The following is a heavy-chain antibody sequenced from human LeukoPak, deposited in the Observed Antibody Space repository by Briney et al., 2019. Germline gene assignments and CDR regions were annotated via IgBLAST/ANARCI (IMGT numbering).Heavy chain of an antibody. CDR1: GFIFSTYG. J-gene: IGHJ4*02. D-gene: IGHD6-13*01. CDR3: AREWSSSWYG. Sequence: GGSLRLSCAASGFIFSTYGMHWVRQAPGKGLEWVAFIQFDGSEEFYADSVKGRFTISRDNAKNSLYLQMNSLRAEDTAVYYCAREWSSSWYGWGQGTLVTVSS. CDR2: IQFDGSEE. V-gene: IGHV3-30*02.